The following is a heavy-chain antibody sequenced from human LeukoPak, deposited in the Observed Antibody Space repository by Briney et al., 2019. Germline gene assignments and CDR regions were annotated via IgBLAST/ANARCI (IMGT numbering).Heavy chain of an antibody. CDR3: AKDSYYDYVWGSYRYTNQFDY. Sequence: PGGSLRLSCAASGFTFSNYGMSWVRHAPGKGLEWVSGMSGSGGSTYYADSVKGRFTISRDNSKNTLYLQMNSLRAEDTAVYYCAKDSYYDYVWGSYRYTNQFDYWGQGTLVTVSS. J-gene: IGHJ4*02. V-gene: IGHV3-23*01. D-gene: IGHD3-16*02. CDR2: MSGSGGST. CDR1: GFTFSNYG.